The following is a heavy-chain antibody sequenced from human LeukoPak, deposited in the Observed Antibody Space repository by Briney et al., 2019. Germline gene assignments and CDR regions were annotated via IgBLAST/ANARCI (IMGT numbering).Heavy chain of an antibody. D-gene: IGHD3-16*01. V-gene: IGHV1-69*01. CDR2: IIPIFGTA. Sequence: GSSVKVSCKASGGTFSSYAISWVRQAPGQGLEWMGGIIPIFGTANYAQKFQGRVTITADESTSTAYKELSSLRSEDTAVYYCARDGVGSAGGIWFDPWGQGTLVTVSS. CDR3: ARDGVGSAGGIWFDP. CDR1: GGTFSSYA. J-gene: IGHJ5*02.